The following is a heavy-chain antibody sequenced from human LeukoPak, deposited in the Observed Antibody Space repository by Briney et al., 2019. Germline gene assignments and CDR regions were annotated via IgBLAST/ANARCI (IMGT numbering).Heavy chain of an antibody. Sequence: PGRSLRLSCAASGFTFSSYGMHWVRQAPGKGLEWVAVIWYDGSNKYYADSVKGRFTISRDNSKNTLYLQMNSLRAEDTAVYYCARDHMGSRVNYYLDYWGQGTLVTVSS. CDR2: IWYDGSNK. V-gene: IGHV3-33*01. D-gene: IGHD2-15*01. J-gene: IGHJ4*02. CDR1: GFTFSSYG. CDR3: ARDHMGSRVNYYLDY.